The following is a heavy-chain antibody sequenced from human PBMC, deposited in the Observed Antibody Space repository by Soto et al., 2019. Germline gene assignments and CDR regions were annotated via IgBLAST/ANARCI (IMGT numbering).Heavy chain of an antibody. J-gene: IGHJ6*02. D-gene: IGHD3-9*01. Sequence: SETLSLTCTVSGGSISSYYWSWIRQPPGKGLEWIGYIYYSGSTNYNPSLKSRVTISVDTSKNQFSLKLSSVTAADTAVYYCARHADDILTGYRVYGMDVWGQGTTVTV. CDR1: GGSISSYY. CDR3: ARHADDILTGYRVYGMDV. CDR2: IYYSGST. V-gene: IGHV4-59*08.